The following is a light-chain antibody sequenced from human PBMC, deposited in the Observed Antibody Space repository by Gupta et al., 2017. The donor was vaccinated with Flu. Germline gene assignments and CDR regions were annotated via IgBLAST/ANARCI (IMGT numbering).Light chain of an antibody. CDR3: SSYTSTNTPYV. V-gene: IGLV2-14*01. CDR1: SSDIGAYNF. Sequence: QSALTQPASVSGSPGQSITLSCTGTSSDIGAYNFVSWYQQHPGKGPKLLIYEVNNRPSGVSDRFSGSKSGNTASLTISGLQAEDEADYYCSSYTSTNTPYVFGTGTKVTVL. J-gene: IGLJ1*01. CDR2: EVN.